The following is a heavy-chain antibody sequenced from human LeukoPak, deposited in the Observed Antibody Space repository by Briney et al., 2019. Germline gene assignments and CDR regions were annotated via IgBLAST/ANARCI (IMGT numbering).Heavy chain of an antibody. V-gene: IGHV4-59*01. D-gene: IGHD4-17*01. J-gene: IGHJ2*01. CDR1: GGSIDNYY. Sequence: SETLSLTCNVSGGSIDNYYWSWIRQPPGKGLEYIGYIFYSGSTNYNPSLKSRVTISVDTSKNQFSLKLSSVTAADTAVYYCARDLHYGDYETKWYFDLWGRGTLVTVSS. CDR3: ARDLHYGDYETKWYFDL. CDR2: IFYSGST.